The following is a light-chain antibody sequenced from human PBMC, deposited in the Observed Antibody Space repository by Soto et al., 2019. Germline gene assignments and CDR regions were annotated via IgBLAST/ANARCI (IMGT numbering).Light chain of an antibody. CDR1: SSDVGGYNY. Sequence: QSALTQPRSVSGSPGQSVTISCTGTSSDVGGYNYVSWYQQHPGKAPKLMIYDVNKRPSGVPDRFSGSKSGNTASLTIPGLQAEDEADYYCCSYAGNYVVFGGGTQLTVL. CDR3: CSYAGNYVV. CDR2: DVN. V-gene: IGLV2-11*01. J-gene: IGLJ2*01.